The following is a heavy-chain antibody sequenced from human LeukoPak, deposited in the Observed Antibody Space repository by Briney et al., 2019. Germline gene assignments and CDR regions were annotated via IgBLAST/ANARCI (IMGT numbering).Heavy chain of an antibody. CDR3: ARDTSASPDDY. Sequence: PGGSLRLSCAASGFTFSDLYMNWVRQAPGKGLEWAGRIRNKAQRYTTEYATSVKGRFTISRDDSQNSLFLQMNSLKTEDTAVYYCARDTSASPDDYWGPGTLVTVSS. J-gene: IGHJ4*02. CDR1: GFTFSDLY. V-gene: IGHV3-72*01. CDR2: IRNKAQRYTT. D-gene: IGHD1-26*01.